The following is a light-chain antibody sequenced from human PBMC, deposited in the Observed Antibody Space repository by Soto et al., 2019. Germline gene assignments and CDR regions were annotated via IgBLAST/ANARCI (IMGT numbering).Light chain of an antibody. J-gene: IGKJ4*01. CDR1: QSVSSSY. V-gene: IGKV3-20*01. CDR2: GAS. Sequence: ELVLTQSPATLSLSPGERAALSCRASQSVSSSYLAWYQQKPGQAPRLLIYGASNRATGIPDRFSGSGSGTDFTLTISRLEPEDFAVYYCQQYDNSPLTFGGGTKVEIK. CDR3: QQYDNSPLT.